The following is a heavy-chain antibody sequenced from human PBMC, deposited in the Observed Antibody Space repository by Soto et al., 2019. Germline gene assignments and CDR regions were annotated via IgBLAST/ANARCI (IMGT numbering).Heavy chain of an antibody. CDR1: GGSISSGGYY. CDR2: IYYSGST. Sequence: SETLSLTCTVSGGSISSGGYYWSWIRQHPGKGLEWIGYIYYSGSTNYNPSLKSRVTISVDTSKNQFSLKLSSVTAADTAVYYCEAWTTGVYVYWGQGTLVTVSS. CDR3: EAWTTGVYVY. J-gene: IGHJ4*02. V-gene: IGHV4-61*08. D-gene: IGHD3-16*01.